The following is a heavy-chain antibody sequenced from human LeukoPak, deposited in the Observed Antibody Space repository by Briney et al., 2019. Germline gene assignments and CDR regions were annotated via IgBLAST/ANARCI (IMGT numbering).Heavy chain of an antibody. V-gene: IGHV3-30*02. CDR2: MQYDGSVI. D-gene: IGHD6-13*01. J-gene: IGHJ4*02. CDR3: AKDLDATPEAAADY. Sequence: GGSLRLSCAASGFSFSDYGTHWVRQAPGKGLEWVTFMQYDGSVIFYADSVKGRFTISRDNAKNSLYLQMNSLRAEDTALYYCAKDLDATPEAAADYWGQGTLVTVSS. CDR1: GFSFSDYG.